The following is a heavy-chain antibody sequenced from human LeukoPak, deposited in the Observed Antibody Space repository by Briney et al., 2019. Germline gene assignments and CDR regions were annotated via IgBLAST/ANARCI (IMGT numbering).Heavy chain of an antibody. J-gene: IGHJ4*02. D-gene: IGHD2-2*01. CDR1: GFTFNNYA. CDR3: ATVVPTADFDY. Sequence: GGSLRLSCAASGFTFNNYAMSWVRQSPGKGLEWVSAISGGGSTYYADSVKGRFTISRDNSKNALYLQMNSLRAEDTAVYYCATVVPTADFDYWGQGTLVTVSS. V-gene: IGHV3-23*01. CDR2: ISGGGST.